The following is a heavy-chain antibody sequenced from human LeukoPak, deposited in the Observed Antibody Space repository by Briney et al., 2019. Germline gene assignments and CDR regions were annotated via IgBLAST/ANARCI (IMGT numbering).Heavy chain of an antibody. CDR2: ISYDGSDK. D-gene: IGHD3-10*01. Sequence: GGSLRLSCAASGFTFSTYGMHWVRQAPGKGLEWVAIISYDGSDKYYADSVKGRFTISRDNSKDTVYLQMNSLRAEDTAIYYCAKDPVCSEVRGAYAPSYFDYWGQGTLVTVSS. J-gene: IGHJ4*02. CDR1: GFTFSTYG. CDR3: AKDPVCSEVRGAYAPSYFDY. V-gene: IGHV3-30*18.